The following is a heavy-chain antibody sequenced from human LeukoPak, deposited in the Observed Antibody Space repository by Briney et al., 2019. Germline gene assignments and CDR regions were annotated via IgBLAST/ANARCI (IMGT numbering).Heavy chain of an antibody. J-gene: IGHJ6*02. CDR1: GFTFSSYG. D-gene: IGHD2-15*01. Sequence: PGGSLRLSCAASGFTFSSYGMHWVRQAPGKGLEWVGRIKSKTDGGTTDYAEHVKGRFSIARDDSKNTLYLQMNSLKTEDTAVYYCTTDIGRWGLGVWGQGTTVTVSS. V-gene: IGHV3-15*01. CDR2: IKSKTDGGTT. CDR3: TTDIGRWGLGV.